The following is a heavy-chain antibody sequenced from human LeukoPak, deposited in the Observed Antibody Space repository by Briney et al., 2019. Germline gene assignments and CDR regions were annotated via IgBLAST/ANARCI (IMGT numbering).Heavy chain of an antibody. CDR1: GGSISSGGYF. Sequence: TLSLTCTVSGGSISSGGYFWSWIRQHPGKDLEWIGFIYYTGSTYYNPSLKSRVAMSLDTSKNQFSLKLSSVTAADTAVYYCARAARGYLYYFDYWGQGTLVTVSS. CDR2: IYYTGST. V-gene: IGHV4-31*03. D-gene: IGHD3-22*01. CDR3: ARAARGYLYYFDY. J-gene: IGHJ4*02.